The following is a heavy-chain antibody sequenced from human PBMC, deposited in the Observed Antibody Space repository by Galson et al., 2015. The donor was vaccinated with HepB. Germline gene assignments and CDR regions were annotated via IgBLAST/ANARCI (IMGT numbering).Heavy chain of an antibody. J-gene: IGHJ4*02. CDR2: MGISGSII. D-gene: IGHD3-10*01. Sequence: SLRLSCAASGFTFNDYYMSWIRQAPGKGPEWIPYMGISGSIIHYADSGKGRFTISRDNAKNSLHLQMTNLRAEDTAIYYCARVGLWYPYYIFDYCGQGTLVTVSS. V-gene: IGHV3-11*01. CDR3: ARVGLWYPYYIFDY. CDR1: GFTFNDYY.